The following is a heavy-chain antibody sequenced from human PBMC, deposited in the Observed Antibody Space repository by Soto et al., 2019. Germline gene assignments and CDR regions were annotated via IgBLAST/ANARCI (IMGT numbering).Heavy chain of an antibody. Sequence: GGSMRLAFAASGFIFRIHGMHSVRPAPGKGLEWVAFVTYDGSNRYYSDSVKGRFTISRDNSKNTLSLQVSSLRAEDTAVYYCAKDRSLARADPNRTFDYWGQGT. J-gene: IGHJ4*02. CDR3: AKDRSLARADPNRTFDY. V-gene: IGHV3-30*18. CDR2: VTYDGSNR. CDR1: GFIFRIHG.